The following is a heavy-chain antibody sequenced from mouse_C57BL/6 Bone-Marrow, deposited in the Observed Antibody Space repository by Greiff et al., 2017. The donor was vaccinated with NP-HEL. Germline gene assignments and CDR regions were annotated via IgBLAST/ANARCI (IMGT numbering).Heavy chain of an antibody. CDR2: IYPGSGNT. J-gene: IGHJ2*01. D-gene: IGHD2-1*01. CDR1: GCTFTDYY. Sequence: QVQLQQSGAELVRPGASVKLSCKASGCTFTDYYITWVQQRPGQGLEWIARIYPGSGNTYYNEKFKGKATLTAEKSSSTAYMQLSSLTSEDSAVYFCARFYGNYLDYWGQGTTLTVSS. V-gene: IGHV1-76*01. CDR3: ARFYGNYLDY.